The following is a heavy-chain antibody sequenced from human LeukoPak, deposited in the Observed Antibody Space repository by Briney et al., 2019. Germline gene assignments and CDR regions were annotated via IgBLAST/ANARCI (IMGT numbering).Heavy chain of an antibody. J-gene: IGHJ4*02. V-gene: IGHV3-30*02. CDR3: ATDRNEGKYYDY. CDR2: IWYDGSHQ. D-gene: IGHD2/OR15-2a*01. CDR1: GLNFRNYG. Sequence: GVSLRLSCVASGLNFRNYGMHWVRQAPGKGLEWVTFIWYDGSHQYYIDSVKGRFTVSRDNAKSTLYLQMDSLRAEDTAVYYCATDRNEGKYYDYWGQGTLVTVSS.